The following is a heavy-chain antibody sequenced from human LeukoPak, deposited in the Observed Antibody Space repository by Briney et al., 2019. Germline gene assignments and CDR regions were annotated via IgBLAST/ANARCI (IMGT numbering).Heavy chain of an antibody. J-gene: IGHJ6*02. CDR2: IYSGGST. V-gene: IGHV3-53*01. CDR1: GFTVSSNY. CDR3: ARDWYYYGSGTYYNYYYFGMDI. D-gene: IGHD3-10*01. Sequence: PGGSLRLSCAASGFTVSSNYMSWVRQAPGKGLEWVSVIYSGGSTYYADSVKGRFTISRDNAKNSLYLQVNSLRAEDTAVYYCARDWYYYGSGTYYNYYYFGMDIWGQGTTVTVSS.